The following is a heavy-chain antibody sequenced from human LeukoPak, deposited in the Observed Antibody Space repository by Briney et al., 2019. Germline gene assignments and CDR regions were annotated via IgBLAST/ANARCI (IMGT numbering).Heavy chain of an antibody. CDR1: GFTFSSYA. V-gene: IGHV3-23*01. Sequence: GGSLRLSCAASGFTFSSYAMSWVRQAPGKGLEWVSAISGSGGSTYYADSVKGRFTISRDNSKNTLYLQMNSLRAEDTAVYYCAKASLYCGGDCWTFDYWGQGTLVTVSS. CDR2: ISGSGGST. J-gene: IGHJ4*02. CDR3: AKASLYCGGDCWTFDY. D-gene: IGHD2-21*02.